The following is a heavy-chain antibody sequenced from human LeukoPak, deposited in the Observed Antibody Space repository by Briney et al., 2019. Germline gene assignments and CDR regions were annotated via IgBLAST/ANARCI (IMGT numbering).Heavy chain of an antibody. CDR1: GGTFSSYA. V-gene: IGHV1-69*13. Sequence: SVKVSCKASGGTFSSYASSWVRQAPGQELEWMGGIIPIFGTTNYAQKFQGRVTITADESTSTAYMELSSLRSEDTAVYYCARDPWAGTRYTSQNWFDPWGQGTLVTVSS. CDR3: ARDPWAGTRYTSQNWFDP. CDR2: IIPIFGTT. J-gene: IGHJ5*02. D-gene: IGHD1-7*01.